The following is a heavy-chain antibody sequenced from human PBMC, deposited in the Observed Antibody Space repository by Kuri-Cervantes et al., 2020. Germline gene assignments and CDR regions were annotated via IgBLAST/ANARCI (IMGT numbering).Heavy chain of an antibody. J-gene: IGHJ4*02. CDR3: TRVTPTYTGKYDFDY. CDR1: GFTFSGSA. Sequence: GESLKISCVASGFTFSGSAIHWVRQASGKGLEWVGRIRSTTNTDATAYAGSVKGRFTISRDDSKNTAYLQMNSLKTEDTAVYYCTRVTPTYTGKYDFDYWGQGTLVTVSS. CDR2: IRSTTNTDAT. D-gene: IGHD1-26*01. V-gene: IGHV3-73*01.